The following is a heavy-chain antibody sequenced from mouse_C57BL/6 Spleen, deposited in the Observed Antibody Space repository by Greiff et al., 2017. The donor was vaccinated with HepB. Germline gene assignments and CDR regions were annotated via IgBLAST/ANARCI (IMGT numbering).Heavy chain of an antibody. CDR1: GYTFTDYE. J-gene: IGHJ2*01. V-gene: IGHV1-15*01. CDR3: TRRKSSYGNFDY. Sequence: VQRVESGAELVRPGASVTLSCKASGYTFTDYEMHWVKQTPVHGLEWIGAIDPETGGTAYNQKFKGKAILTADKSSSTAYMELRSLTSEDSAVYYCTRRKSSYGNFDYWGQGTTLTVSS. D-gene: IGHD1-1*01. CDR2: IDPETGGT.